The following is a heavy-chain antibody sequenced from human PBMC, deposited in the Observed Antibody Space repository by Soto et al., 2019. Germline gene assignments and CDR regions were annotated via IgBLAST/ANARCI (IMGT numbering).Heavy chain of an antibody. CDR3: ASYSRGGYYYYAMDV. CDR2: INPSGGST. Sequence: ASVKVSCKASGYTFTSYYMHWVRQAPGQGLEWMGIINPSGGSTSYAQKFQGRVTMTRDTSTSTVYMELSSLRSEDTAVYYCASYSRGGYYYYAMDVWGQGTTVTVSS. CDR1: GYTFTSYY. V-gene: IGHV1-46*01. J-gene: IGHJ6*02. D-gene: IGHD6-13*01.